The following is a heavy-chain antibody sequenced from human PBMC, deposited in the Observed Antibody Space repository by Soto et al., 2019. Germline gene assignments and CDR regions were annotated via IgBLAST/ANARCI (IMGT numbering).Heavy chain of an antibody. CDR3: ARGTSSWSPYGMDV. CDR1: GYTFTEDY. J-gene: IGHJ6*02. CDR2: INPNSGGT. D-gene: IGHD6-13*01. V-gene: IGHV1-2*02. Sequence: GASVKVSCKASGYTFTEDYMHWVRQAPGQGLEWMAWINPNSGGTNYAQKFQGRVTMTRDTSIITAYMELSRLRSDDTAVYYCARGTSSWSPYGMDVWGQGTTVTVSS.